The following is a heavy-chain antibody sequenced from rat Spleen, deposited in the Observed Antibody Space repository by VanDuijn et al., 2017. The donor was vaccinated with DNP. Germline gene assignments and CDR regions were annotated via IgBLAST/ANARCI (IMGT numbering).Heavy chain of an antibody. CDR2: INSAGST. Sequence: EVQLQESGPGLVKPSQSLSLTCSVTGYSITSGYGWNWIRKFPGNKLEWMGYINSAGSTNYNPPLKSQISITRDTSKNQFFLQLTSVTTEDTATYYCARSALNYGGYSELTYVMDAWGQGASVTVSS. J-gene: IGHJ4*01. V-gene: IGHV3-3*01. CDR3: ARSALNYGGYSELTYVMDA. CDR1: GYSITSGYG. D-gene: IGHD1-11*01.